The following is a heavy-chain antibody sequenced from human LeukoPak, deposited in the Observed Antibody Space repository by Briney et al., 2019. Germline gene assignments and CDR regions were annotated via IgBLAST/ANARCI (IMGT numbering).Heavy chain of an antibody. CDR1: GFTFSSYS. CDR2: ISSSSSYI. D-gene: IGHD3-9*01. CDR3: ARGVYDILTGTTLAPDY. J-gene: IGHJ4*02. Sequence: GGSLRLSCAASGFTFSSYSMNWVRQAPGKGLEWVSSISSSSSYIYYADSVKGRFTISRDNAKNSLYLQMNSLRAEDTAVYYCARGVYDILTGTTLAPDYWGQGTLVTVSS. V-gene: IGHV3-21*01.